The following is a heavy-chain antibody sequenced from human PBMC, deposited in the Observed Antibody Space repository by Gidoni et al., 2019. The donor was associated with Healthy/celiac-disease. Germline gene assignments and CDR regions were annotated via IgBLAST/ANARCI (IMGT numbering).Heavy chain of an antibody. V-gene: IGHV6-1*01. Sequence: QVQLQQAVPGLVKPSQTLSLTCAISGDSVSSHSAAWNWIRQSPSRGLEWLGRTYYRSKWYNDYAVSVKSRITINPDTSKNQFSLQLNSVSPEDTAVYYCARVAYSSSPRYYYGMDVWGQGTTVTVSS. CDR2: TYYRSKWYN. J-gene: IGHJ6*02. CDR1: GDSVSSHSAA. D-gene: IGHD6-6*01. CDR3: ARVAYSSSPRYYYGMDV.